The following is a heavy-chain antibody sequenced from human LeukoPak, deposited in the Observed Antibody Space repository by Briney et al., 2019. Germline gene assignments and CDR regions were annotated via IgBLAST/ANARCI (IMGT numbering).Heavy chain of an antibody. CDR1: GGTFSSYA. Sequence: SVKVSCKASGGTFSSYAISWVRQAPGQGLEWMGRIIPILGIANYAQKFQGRVTITADKSTSTAYMELSSLRSEDTAVYYCARDLGDILTGYYRENWFDPWGQGTLVTVSS. CDR3: ARDLGDILTGYYRENWFDP. J-gene: IGHJ5*02. V-gene: IGHV1-69*04. CDR2: IIPILGIA. D-gene: IGHD3-9*01.